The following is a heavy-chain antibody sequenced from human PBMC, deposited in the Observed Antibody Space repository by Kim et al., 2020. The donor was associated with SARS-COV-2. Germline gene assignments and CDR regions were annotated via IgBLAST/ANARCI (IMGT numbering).Heavy chain of an antibody. V-gene: IGHV4-59*01. D-gene: IGHD3-22*01. CDR2: IYYSGSS. CDR3: ARSPNSRYYYDSSGYYLGSLDS. J-gene: IGHJ4*02. Sequence: PETLSLTCTVSGASISSYYWSWIRQTPGKGLEWIGYIYYSGSSKYNPSLKSRVTISVDTAKTQVSLKLSSVTAADTAVYYCARSPNSRYYYDSSGYYLGSLDSWGQGTLVTVSS. CDR1: GASISSYY.